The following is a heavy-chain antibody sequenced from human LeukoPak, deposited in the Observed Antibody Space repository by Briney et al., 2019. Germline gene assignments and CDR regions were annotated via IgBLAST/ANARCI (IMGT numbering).Heavy chain of an antibody. J-gene: IGHJ5*02. CDR3: ARGHYYDSSSYYLNWFGP. CDR2: IYHSGST. V-gene: IGHV4-4*02. Sequence: PSGTLSLTCAVSGGSISSSNWWSWVRPPPGKGREWIGEIYHSGSTNYNPSLKSRVTISVDKSKNQFSLRLNTVTAADTAIYYCARGHYYDSSSYYLNWFGPWGRGTLVTVSS. D-gene: IGHD3-22*01. CDR1: GGSISSSNW.